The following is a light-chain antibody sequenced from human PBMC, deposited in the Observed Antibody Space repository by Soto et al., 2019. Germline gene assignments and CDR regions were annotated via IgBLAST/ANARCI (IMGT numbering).Light chain of an antibody. CDR3: SSLTTNTTVV. CDR1: SSDVGAYKF. V-gene: IGLV2-14*01. CDR2: EAS. Sequence: QSALTQPASVSGSPGQSITISCTGTSSDVGAYKFVSWFQQHPGKAPKLLMYEASYRPSGVSDRFSGSKSGNTAFLTILGLRSEDEAYYYCSSLTTNTTVVFGGGTKVTVL. J-gene: IGLJ2*01.